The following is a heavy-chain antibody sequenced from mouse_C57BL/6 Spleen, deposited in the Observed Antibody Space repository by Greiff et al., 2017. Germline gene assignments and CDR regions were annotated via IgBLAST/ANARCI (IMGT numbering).Heavy chain of an antibody. V-gene: IGHV1-55*01. J-gene: IGHJ2*01. CDR3: ASPHYYGSSLLFDY. CDR1: GYTFTSYW. CDR2: IYPGSGST. Sequence: QVQLQQPGAELVKPGASVKMSCKASGYTFTSYWITWVKQRPGQGLEWIGDIYPGSGSTNYNEKFKSKATLTVDTSSSTAYMQLSSLTSEDSAVYYCASPHYYGSSLLFDYWGQGTTLTVSS. D-gene: IGHD1-1*01.